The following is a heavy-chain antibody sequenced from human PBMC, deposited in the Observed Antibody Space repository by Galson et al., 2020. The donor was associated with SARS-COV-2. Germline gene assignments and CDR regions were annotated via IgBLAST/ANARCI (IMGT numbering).Heavy chain of an antibody. CDR1: GFTFSNYG. D-gene: IGHD1-1*01. CDR2: ISYGGDK. V-gene: IGHV3-30*18. J-gene: IGHJ5*02. Sequence: GGSLRLSCAASGFTFSNYGIHWVRQAPGKGLEWVAIISYGGDKYYGDSVRGRFTTSRDNSRDTAYLQMNSLTTEDTGVYYCAKDWGTTGWYNWFDPWGQGTLVTVSS. CDR3: AKDWGTTGWYNWFDP.